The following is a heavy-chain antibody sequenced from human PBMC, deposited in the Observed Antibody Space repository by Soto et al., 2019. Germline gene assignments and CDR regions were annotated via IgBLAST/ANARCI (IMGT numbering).Heavy chain of an antibody. CDR1: GFTFSNAW. Sequence: EVQLVESGGGLVKPGGSLRLSCAASGFTFSNAWMNWVRQAPGKKLEWVGRIKRKTDGGTTDYAAPVKGRFTISRDDSRNTLYLQMYSLKTEDTAVYYCTTDIPTVRFVEWLPEEYWGQGTLVTFSS. V-gene: IGHV3-15*07. CDR3: TTDIPTVRFVEWLPEEY. CDR2: IKRKTDGGTT. J-gene: IGHJ4*02. D-gene: IGHD3-3*01.